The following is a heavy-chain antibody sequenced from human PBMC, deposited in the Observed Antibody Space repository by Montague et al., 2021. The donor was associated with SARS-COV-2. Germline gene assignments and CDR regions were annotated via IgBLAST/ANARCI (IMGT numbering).Heavy chain of an antibody. CDR2: INHSGST. CDR1: GGSFSGYY. J-gene: IGHJ4*02. D-gene: IGHD3-3*01. CDR3: ARGLGRPGTIFGVALY. Sequence: SETLSLTCGVYGGSFSGYYWSWIRQPPGKGLQWIGGINHSGSTNYNSSLNSRGTISLDTSKNQFSLKLTSMSAADTAVYYCARGLGRPGTIFGVALYWGQGTLVTVSS. V-gene: IGHV4-34*01.